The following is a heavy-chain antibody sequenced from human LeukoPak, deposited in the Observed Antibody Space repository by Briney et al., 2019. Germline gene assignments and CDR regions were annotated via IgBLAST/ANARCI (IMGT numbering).Heavy chain of an antibody. J-gene: IGHJ4*02. CDR3: TRLKGGY. CDR1: GLSFSNYG. D-gene: IGHD3-16*01. Sequence: PGGSLRLFCVASGLSFSNYGMTWVRQTPGRGLEGVSGISGSGGSAYYADSVKGRFTTSRDNSKNIVYLQMNSLRADDTAVYYCTRLKGGYWGQGTLVTVSS. CDR2: ISGSGGSA. V-gene: IGHV3-23*01.